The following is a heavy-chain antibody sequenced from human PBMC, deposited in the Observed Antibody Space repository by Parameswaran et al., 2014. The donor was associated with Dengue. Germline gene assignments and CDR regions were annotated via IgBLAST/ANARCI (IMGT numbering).Heavy chain of an antibody. D-gene: IGHD3-22*01. CDR3: ARGEAGLYYENGGYYSR. Sequence: RWIRQPPGKGLEWIGYIYYSGSTYYNPSLKSRVTISVDTSKNQFSLKLRSVTAADTAVYYCARGEAGLYYENGGYYSRWGQGALVTVSS. V-gene: IGHV4-31*02. CDR2: IYYSGST. J-gene: IGHJ4*02.